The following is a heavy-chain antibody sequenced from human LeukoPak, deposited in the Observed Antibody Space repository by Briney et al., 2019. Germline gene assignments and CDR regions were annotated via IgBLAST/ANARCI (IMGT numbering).Heavy chain of an antibody. V-gene: IGHV4-34*01. CDR1: GGSFSGYY. CDR2: INHSGST. CDR3: ARGSRVNWNYLYYYYYMDV. J-gene: IGHJ6*03. Sequence: SETLSLTCAVYGGSFSGYYWSWIRQPPGKGLEWIGEINHSGSTNYNPSLKSRVTISVDTSKNQFSLKLSSVTAADTAVYYCARGSRVNWNYLYYYYYMDVWGKGTTVTVSS. D-gene: IGHD1-7*01.